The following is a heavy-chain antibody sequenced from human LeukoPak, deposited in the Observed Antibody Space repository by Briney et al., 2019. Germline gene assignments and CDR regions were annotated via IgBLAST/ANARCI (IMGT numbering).Heavy chain of an antibody. CDR3: ARGVELTGYSDY. J-gene: IGHJ4*02. D-gene: IGHD3-9*01. CDR2: INSDGSST. CDR1: GFTFSSYW. Sequence: GGSLRLSCAASGFTFSSYWMHWVRHAPGKGLVWVSRINSDGSSTSYADSVKGRFTISRDNAKNTLYLQMNSLRAEDTAVYYCARGVELTGYSDYWGRGPLVTVSS. V-gene: IGHV3-74*01.